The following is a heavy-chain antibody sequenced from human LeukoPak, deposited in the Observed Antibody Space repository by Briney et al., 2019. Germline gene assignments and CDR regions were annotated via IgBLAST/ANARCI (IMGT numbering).Heavy chain of an antibody. V-gene: IGHV4-39*01. Sequence: PSETLSLTCTVSGGSSSSSSAYWGWIRQPPGKGLEWIGSIYYSKNTYYNPSLKSRVTISADTSKNQFSLTLGSVSATDTAVYYCVSPRGFSYGYFDYWGHGTLVTVSS. CDR1: GGSSSSSSAY. J-gene: IGHJ4*01. D-gene: IGHD5-18*01. CDR2: IYYSKNT. CDR3: VSPRGFSYGYFDY.